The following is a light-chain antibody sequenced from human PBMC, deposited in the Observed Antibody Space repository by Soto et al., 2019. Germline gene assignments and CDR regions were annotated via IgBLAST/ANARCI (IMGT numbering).Light chain of an antibody. V-gene: IGKV3-20*01. J-gene: IGKJ2*01. CDR3: QQYGSSPDT. Sequence: EIVLTQSPGTLSLSPGERATLSCSASQSVSSSYLAWYQQKPGQAPRLLIYGASSSATGIPDRFSGSGSGTDFTLTISRLEPEDFAVYYCQQYGSSPDTLGQGTKLEIK. CDR1: QSVSSSY. CDR2: GAS.